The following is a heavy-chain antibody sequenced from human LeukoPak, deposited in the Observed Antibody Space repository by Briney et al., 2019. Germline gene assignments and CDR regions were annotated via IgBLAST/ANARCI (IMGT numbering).Heavy chain of an antibody. CDR3: AKDVAVAGTGAFDI. CDR1: GFTFDDYA. J-gene: IGHJ3*02. D-gene: IGHD6-19*01. V-gene: IGHV3-43*02. Sequence: PGGSLRLSCAASGFTFDDYAMYWVRQAPGNGLDWVSLISGDGGSTYYADSVKGRFTISRDNSKNSLYLQMNSLRTEDTALYYCAKDVAVAGTGAFDIWGQGTMVTVSS. CDR2: ISGDGGST.